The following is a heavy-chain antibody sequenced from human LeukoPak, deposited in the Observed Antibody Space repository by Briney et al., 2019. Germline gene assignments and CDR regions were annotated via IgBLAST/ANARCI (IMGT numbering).Heavy chain of an antibody. V-gene: IGHV3-23*01. CDR1: EFTYG. CDR2: ISSSGSNT. CDR3: ARVQQAPPKYYDFWSGYQPPDWFDP. D-gene: IGHD3-3*01. Sequence: GGSLRLSCTASEFTYGMNWVRQAPGKGLECVSSISSSGSNTYYADSVKGRFTISRDNSKNTLHLQMNSLRAEDTAVYYCARVQQAPPKYYDFWSGYQPPDWFDPWGQGTLVTVSS. J-gene: IGHJ5*02.